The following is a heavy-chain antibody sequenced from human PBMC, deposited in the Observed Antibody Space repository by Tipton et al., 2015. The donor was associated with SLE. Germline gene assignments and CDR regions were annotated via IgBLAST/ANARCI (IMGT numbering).Heavy chain of an antibody. CDR3: ARGSITHYQASSGDYMEGDAFEI. J-gene: IGHJ3*02. CDR1: GGSITSHY. D-gene: IGHD3-22*01. V-gene: IGHV4-4*07. Sequence: TLSLTCTVSGGSITSHYWSWMRQPPGKGLEWIGNIHTSGTTKYNPSLKSRVTMSVDTSKNHFSLNLNTVTAADTAVYYCARGSITHYQASSGDYMEGDAFEIRGQG. CDR2: IHTSGTT.